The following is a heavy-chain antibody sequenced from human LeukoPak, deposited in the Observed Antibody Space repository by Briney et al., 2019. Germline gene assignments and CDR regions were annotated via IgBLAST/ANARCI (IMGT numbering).Heavy chain of an antibody. CDR2: MNPNSGNT. D-gene: IGHD6-13*01. J-gene: IGHJ6*03. Sequence: ASVKVSCKASGYTFTSYDINWVRQATGQGLEWMGWMNPNSGNTGYAQKFQGRVTMTRNTSISTAYMELSSLRSEDTAVYYCARSYSSSWYSYYYYYMDVWGKGTTVTVSS. CDR3: ARSYSSSWYSYYYYYMDV. CDR1: GYTFTSYD. V-gene: IGHV1-8*01.